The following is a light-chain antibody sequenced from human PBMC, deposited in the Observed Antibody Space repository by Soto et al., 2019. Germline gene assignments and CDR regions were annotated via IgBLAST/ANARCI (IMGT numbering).Light chain of an antibody. J-gene: IGKJ5*01. CDR2: DAS. Sequence: EIVLTQSPATLSLSPGERATLSCGASQSVSSYLAWYQQKPGQPPRLPIYDASNRATGIPARFSGSGSGTDFTLTISSLEPEDFAVYYCQQRSNWTITFGQGTRLEI. V-gene: IGKV3-11*01. CDR3: QQRSNWTIT. CDR1: QSVSSY.